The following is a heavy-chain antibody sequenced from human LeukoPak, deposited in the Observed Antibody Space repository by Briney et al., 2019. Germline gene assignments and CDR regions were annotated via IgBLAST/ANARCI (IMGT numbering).Heavy chain of an antibody. V-gene: IGHV4-59*01. CDR3: ACIRGTSWYIFDY. J-gene: IGHJ4*02. CDR2: IYYSGST. CDR1: GGSISSYY. Sequence: SETLSLTCTVSGGSISSYYWSWIRQPPGKGLEWIGYIYYSGSTNYNPSLKSRVTISVDTSKNQFSLKLSSVTAADTAVYYCACIRGTSWYIFDYWGQGTLVTVSS. D-gene: IGHD6-13*01.